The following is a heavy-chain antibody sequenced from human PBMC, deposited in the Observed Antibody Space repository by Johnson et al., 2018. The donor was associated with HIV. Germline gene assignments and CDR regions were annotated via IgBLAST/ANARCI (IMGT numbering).Heavy chain of an antibody. CDR1: GFTFSSYA. Sequence: QVQVVESGGGLVQPGRSLRLSCAASGFTFSSYAMHWVRQAPGKGLEWVAVISYDGSNKYYADSVKGRFTISRDNSKNTLYLQMNSLRAEDTAVYYCAKDPVVTRACDIWGQGTMVTVSS. J-gene: IGHJ3*02. CDR2: ISYDGSNK. D-gene: IGHD4-23*01. V-gene: IGHV3-30-3*01. CDR3: AKDPVVTRACDI.